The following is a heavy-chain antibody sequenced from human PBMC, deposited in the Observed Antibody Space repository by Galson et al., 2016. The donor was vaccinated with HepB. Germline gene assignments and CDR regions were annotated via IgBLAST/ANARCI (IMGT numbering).Heavy chain of an antibody. V-gene: IGHV6-1*01. CDR2: TFYRSNWQN. J-gene: IGHJ4*02. Sequence: CAISEDSVSSNSAGWNWIRQSPSRGLEWLGRTFYRSNWQNDYAESVKSRISINPDTSKNQFSLHLNSVTPEDTAVYYCARGYLLGRGFGWWGQGTLVTVSS. D-gene: IGHD7-27*01. CDR3: ARGYLLGRGFGW. CDR1: EDSVSSNSAG.